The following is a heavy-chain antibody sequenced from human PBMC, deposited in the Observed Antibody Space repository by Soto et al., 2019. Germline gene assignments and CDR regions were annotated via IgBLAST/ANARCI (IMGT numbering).Heavy chain of an antibody. CDR2: IRSKTYGATT. J-gene: IGHJ4*02. CDR1: GFTFGNYP. D-gene: IGHD6-13*01. CDR3: TRGRRPITAAAYYYSDY. Sequence: GGSLRLSCTGSGFTFGNYPLSWFRQAPGKGLDWVSFIRSKTYGATTEYAASVKGRFTISRDDSKRVVYLQMDSLETEDTAVYYCTRGRRPITAAAYYYSDYWGQGTLVTVSS. V-gene: IGHV3-49*03.